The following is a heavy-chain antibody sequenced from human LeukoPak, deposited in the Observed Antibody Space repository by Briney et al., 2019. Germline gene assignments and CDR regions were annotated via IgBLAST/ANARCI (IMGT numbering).Heavy chain of an antibody. CDR2: IYYSGST. D-gene: IGHD4-17*01. Sequence: PSETLSLTCTVSGGSISSGGYYWSWIRQHPGKGLEWIGYIYYSGSTYYNPSLKSRVTISVDTSKNQFSLKLSSVTAADTAVYYCARGRGDYTGVEYSQHWGQGTLVTVSS. CDR3: ARGRGDYTGVEYSQH. CDR1: GGSISSGGYY. J-gene: IGHJ1*01. V-gene: IGHV4-31*03.